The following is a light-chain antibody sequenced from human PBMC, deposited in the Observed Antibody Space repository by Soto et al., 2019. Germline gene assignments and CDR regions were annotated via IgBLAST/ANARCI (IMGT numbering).Light chain of an antibody. J-gene: IGLJ3*02. V-gene: IGLV2-23*01. CDR2: EGS. Sequence: QSVLTQPASVSGTPGQSITISCTEASSDVGSYNLVSWYQQHPDKAPKVIIYEGSKRPSGISNRFSGSRSAYTASLTIPGLQAEDEADYYCCSYAGSSTWLFGGGTKRTVL. CDR1: SSDVGSYNL. CDR3: CSYAGSSTWL.